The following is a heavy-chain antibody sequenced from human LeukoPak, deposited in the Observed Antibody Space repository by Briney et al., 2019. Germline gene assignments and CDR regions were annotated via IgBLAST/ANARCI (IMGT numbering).Heavy chain of an antibody. D-gene: IGHD6-13*01. J-gene: IGHJ6*03. CDR2: MNPNSGNT. V-gene: IGHV1-8*03. CDR1: GYTFTSYD. Sequence: GASVKVSCKASGYTFTSYDINWVRQATGQGLEWMGWMNPNSGNTGYAQKFQGRVTITRNTSISTAYMELSSLRSEDTAVYYCARDAIAAAGTPRRYYYYYMDVWGKGTTVTVSS. CDR3: ARDAIAAAGTPRRYYYYYMDV.